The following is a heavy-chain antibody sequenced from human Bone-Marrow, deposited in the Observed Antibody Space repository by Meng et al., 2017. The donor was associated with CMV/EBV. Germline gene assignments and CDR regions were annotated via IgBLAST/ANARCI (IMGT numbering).Heavy chain of an antibody. Sequence: SVKVSCKASGYTFTSYYMHWVRQAPGQGLEWMGGIIPIFGTANYAQKFQGRVTITTDESTSTAYMELSSLRSEDTAVYYCAVPSDYYYGMDVWGQGTTVTVSS. CDR3: AVPSDYYYGMDV. V-gene: IGHV1-69*05. CDR2: IIPIFGTA. CDR1: GYTFTSYY. J-gene: IGHJ6*02.